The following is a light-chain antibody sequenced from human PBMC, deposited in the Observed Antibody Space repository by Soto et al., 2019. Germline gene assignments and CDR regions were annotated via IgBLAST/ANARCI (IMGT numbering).Light chain of an antibody. CDR2: DVS. J-gene: IGLJ1*01. CDR3: CSFVGTYV. V-gene: IGLV2-11*01. Sequence: QSVLTQPRSVSGSPGQSGAISCTGTSSDVSYYKYVSWYQQHPGKAPKLIIYDVSQRPSGVPDRISGSKPGNTASLTISRLQAEDEADYYCCSFVGTYVFGTGTKVTVL. CDR1: SSDVSYYKY.